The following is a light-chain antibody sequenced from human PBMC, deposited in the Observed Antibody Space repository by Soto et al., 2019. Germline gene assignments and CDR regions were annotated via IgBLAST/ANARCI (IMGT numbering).Light chain of an antibody. J-gene: IGKJ1*01. CDR3: QQYNNWPRT. CDR2: GAS. V-gene: IGKV3-15*01. CDR1: QSVSSD. Sequence: EIVMTQSPATLSVSPGERATLSCRASQSVSSDLAWYHQKPGQPPRLLIYGASTRATGIPARFRGSGSGTEFTLTINSLQSEDFAVYYCQQYNNWPRTFGQGTKVDIK.